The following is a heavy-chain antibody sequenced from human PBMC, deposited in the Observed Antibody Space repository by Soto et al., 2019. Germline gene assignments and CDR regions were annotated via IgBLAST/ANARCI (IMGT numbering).Heavy chain of an antibody. CDR2: ISYDGSNK. CDR3: AKELGTSGTTSWGRRYYYYGMDV. Sequence: PGASLRLSCAASGFTFSSYGMHWVRQAPGKGLEWVAVISYDGSNKYYADSVKGRFTISRDNSKNTLYLQMNSLRAEDTAVYYCAKELGTSGTTSWGRRYYYYGMDVWGQGTTVTVSS. J-gene: IGHJ6*02. V-gene: IGHV3-30*18. CDR1: GFTFSSYG. D-gene: IGHD1-7*01.